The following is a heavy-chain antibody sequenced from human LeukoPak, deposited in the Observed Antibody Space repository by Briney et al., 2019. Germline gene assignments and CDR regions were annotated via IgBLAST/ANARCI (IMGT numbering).Heavy chain of an antibody. Sequence: PSETLSLTCTVSGGSISSSSYYWGWIRQPPGKGLEWIGSIYYSGSTYYNPSLKSRVTISVDTSKNQFSLKLSSVTAADTAVYYCAKGEGRGYSGIYYYYGMDVWGQGTTVTVSS. V-gene: IGHV4-39*07. CDR2: IYYSGST. CDR1: GGSISSSSYY. D-gene: IGHD5-12*01. CDR3: AKGEGRGYSGIYYYYGMDV. J-gene: IGHJ6*02.